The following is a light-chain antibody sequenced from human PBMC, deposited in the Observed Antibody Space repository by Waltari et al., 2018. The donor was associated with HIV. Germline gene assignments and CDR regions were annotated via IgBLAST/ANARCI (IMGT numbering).Light chain of an antibody. CDR3: QQRSIWPLIT. CDR1: QSVSNY. CDR2: DAS. V-gene: IGKV3-11*01. Sequence: DIVLTQSPPTLSLSPGERATLSCTASQSVSNYLAWYQQKPGQAPRLLIYDASNRATGTAARFSGSGYGTDFTLTISSLEPEDFAVYYCQQRSIWPLITFGQGTRLEIK. J-gene: IGKJ5*01.